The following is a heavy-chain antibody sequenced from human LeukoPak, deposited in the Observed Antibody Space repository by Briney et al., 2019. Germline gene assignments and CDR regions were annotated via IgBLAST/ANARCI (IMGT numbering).Heavy chain of an antibody. J-gene: IGHJ5*02. CDR2: INPSGGNA. V-gene: IGHV1-46*01. CDR3: ARVGASGP. Sequence: ASVKVSCKASGYTFSSYYMHWVRQAPGQGLEWMGRINPSGGNASYAQKFQGRVTMTRDMSTSTVYMELSSLRSEDTAVYYCARVGASGPWGQGTLVTASS. D-gene: IGHD1-26*01. CDR1: GYTFSSYY.